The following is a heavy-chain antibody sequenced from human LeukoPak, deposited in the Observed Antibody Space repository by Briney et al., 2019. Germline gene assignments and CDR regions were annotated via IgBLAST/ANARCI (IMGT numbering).Heavy chain of an antibody. V-gene: IGHV4-34*01. CDR3: ARNVYSPKGYCSGGSCYPFDY. D-gene: IGHD2-15*01. Sequence: ASETLSLTCAVYGGSFSGYYWSWIRQPPGKGLEWIGEINHSGSSNYNPSLKSRVTISVDTSKNQFSLKLSSVTAADTAVYYCARNVYSPKGYCSGGSCYPFDYWGQGTLVTVSS. J-gene: IGHJ4*02. CDR2: INHSGSS. CDR1: GGSFSGYY.